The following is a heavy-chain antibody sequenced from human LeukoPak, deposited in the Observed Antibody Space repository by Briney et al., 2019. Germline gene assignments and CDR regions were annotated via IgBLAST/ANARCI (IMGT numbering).Heavy chain of an antibody. CDR3: ARVPRIRSRGLKGNWFDP. J-gene: IGHJ5*02. Sequence: AASVKVSCKASGYTFTGYYMHWVRQAPGQGLEWMGGIIPIFGTANYAQKFQGRVTITADKSTSTAYMELSSLRSEDTAVYYCARVPRIRSRGLKGNWFDPWGQGTLVTVSS. CDR1: GYTFTGYY. CDR2: IIPIFGTA. V-gene: IGHV1-69*06. D-gene: IGHD2-15*01.